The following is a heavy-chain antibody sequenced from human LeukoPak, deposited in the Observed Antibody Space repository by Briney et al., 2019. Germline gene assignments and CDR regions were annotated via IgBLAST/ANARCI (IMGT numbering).Heavy chain of an antibody. CDR1: GFIFSDYG. J-gene: IGHJ4*02. V-gene: IGHV3-30*18. CDR3: AKDTNYNSRSGYYVFDS. D-gene: IGHD3-3*01. CDR2: ISHDGNNK. Sequence: GGSLRLSCAASGFIFSDYGIHWVRQAPGKGLEWVARISHDGNNKNYADSVKGRFTISRDNSEDMLYLQMNSLRAEDTAVYYCAKDTNYNSRSGYYVFDSWGQGSLVTVSS.